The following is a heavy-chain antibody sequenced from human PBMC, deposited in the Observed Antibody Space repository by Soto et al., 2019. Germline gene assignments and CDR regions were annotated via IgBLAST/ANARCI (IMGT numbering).Heavy chain of an antibody. D-gene: IGHD3-10*01. J-gene: IGHJ4*02. CDR2: IIPLFGTT. CDR3: ARGGELSGWMPFDS. Sequence: QVNLVQSGAEVKKPGSSVKVSCRASGGTFNTYGFNWVRQAPGQGLEWMGGIIPLFGTTTYAQNFQGRVTITADQYTTTADMEMSGLTSEDTADYFCARGGELSGWMPFDSWVPGTLVTVST. V-gene: IGHV1-69*01. CDR1: GGTFNTYG.